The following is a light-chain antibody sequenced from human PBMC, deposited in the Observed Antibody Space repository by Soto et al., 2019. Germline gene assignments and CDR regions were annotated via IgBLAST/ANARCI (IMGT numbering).Light chain of an antibody. Sequence: DIVMTQSPLSLTVTPGEPASISCRSSQALLRSNGYNYFNWYLQRPGQSPHLLIYGGSNVAPGVPDRFSGSGSGTDFTLRISRVEADDVGVYYCMQTVQTPITFGQGTRLEMK. CDR1: QALLRSNGYNY. J-gene: IGKJ5*01. CDR2: GGS. CDR3: MQTVQTPIT. V-gene: IGKV2-28*01.